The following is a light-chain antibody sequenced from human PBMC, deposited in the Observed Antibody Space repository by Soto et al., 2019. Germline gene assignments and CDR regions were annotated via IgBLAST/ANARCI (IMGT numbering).Light chain of an antibody. J-gene: IGKJ2*01. V-gene: IGKV3-15*01. CDR1: QSVSSY. CDR3: QQYSNWPPLYT. Sequence: EIVMTQSPATLSVSPAERATLSCRASQSVSSYLAWYQQKPGLPPRLLIYDASTRATGIPDRFSGSGSGTDFTLTISSLQSADLAVYYCQQYSNWPPLYTFGRGTKLEIK. CDR2: DAS.